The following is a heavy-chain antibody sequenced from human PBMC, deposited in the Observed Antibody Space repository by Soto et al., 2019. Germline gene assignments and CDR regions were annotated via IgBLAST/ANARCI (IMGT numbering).Heavy chain of an antibody. D-gene: IGHD6-13*01. J-gene: IGHJ4*02. CDR1: GYTFTSYD. CDR3: ASSEYSSSGNDPPLD. Sequence: QVQLVQSGAEVKKPGASVKVSCKASGYTFTSYDINWVRQATGQGLEGMGWMNPNSGNTGYAQKYHGIVTMTRNTSISTAYIGLSSLRSEDTAVYYGASSEYSSSGNDPPLDWGQGTLVTVSS. V-gene: IGHV1-8*02. CDR2: MNPNSGNT.